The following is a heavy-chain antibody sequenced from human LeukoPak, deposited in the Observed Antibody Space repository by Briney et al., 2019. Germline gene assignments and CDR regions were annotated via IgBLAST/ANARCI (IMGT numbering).Heavy chain of an antibody. CDR1: GYSFTSYW. J-gene: IGHJ5*02. V-gene: IGHV5-51*01. D-gene: IGHD3-22*01. Sequence: GESLKISCKGSGYSFTSYWIGWVRQMPGKGLEWMGIIYPGDSDTRYSPSFQGQVTISADKSISTAYLQWSSLKASDTAMYYCARQVNYYDSSGYFFYSRMFDPWGQGTLVTVSS. CDR2: IYPGDSDT. CDR3: ARQVNYYDSSGYFFYSRMFDP.